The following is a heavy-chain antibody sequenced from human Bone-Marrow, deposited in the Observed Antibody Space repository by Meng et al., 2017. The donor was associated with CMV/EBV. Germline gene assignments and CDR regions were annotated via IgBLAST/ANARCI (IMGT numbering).Heavy chain of an antibody. V-gene: IGHV3-48*04. J-gene: IGHJ6*02. D-gene: IGHD3-3*01. Sequence: GESLKISCAASGFTFSSYSMNWVRQAPGKGLEWVSYISSSSSTIYYADSVKGRFTISRDNAKNSLYLQMNSLRAEDTAVYYCAKDYYDFWSGYYLYYYYGMDVWGQGTTVTVSS. CDR2: ISSSSSTI. CDR1: GFTFSSYS. CDR3: AKDYYDFWSGYYLYYYYGMDV.